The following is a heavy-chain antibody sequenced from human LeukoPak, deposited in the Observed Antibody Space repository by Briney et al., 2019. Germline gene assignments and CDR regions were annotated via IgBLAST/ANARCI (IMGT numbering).Heavy chain of an antibody. CDR2: ISAYNGNT. V-gene: IGHV1-18*01. CDR1: GYTFTSYG. CDR3: ARVKGAQANNWFDP. Sequence: ASVKVSCKASGYTFTSYGISWVRQAPGHGLEWMGWISAYNGNTNYAQKLQGRVTMTTDTSASTAYMELRSLRSDDTAVYYCARVKGAQANNWFDPWGQGTLVTVSS. J-gene: IGHJ5*02.